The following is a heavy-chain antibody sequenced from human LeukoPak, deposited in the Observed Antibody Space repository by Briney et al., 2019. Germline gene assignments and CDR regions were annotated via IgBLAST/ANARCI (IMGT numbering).Heavy chain of an antibody. Sequence: SETLSLTCAVYGGSFSGYYWSWIRQPPGKGLEWIGEINHSGSTNYNPSLKSRVTISVDTSKNQFSLKLSSVTAADTAVYYCARPQRGYWGQGTLVTVSS. J-gene: IGHJ4*02. CDR2: INHSGST. CDR3: ARPQRGY. CDR1: GGSFSGYY. D-gene: IGHD3-10*01. V-gene: IGHV4-34*01.